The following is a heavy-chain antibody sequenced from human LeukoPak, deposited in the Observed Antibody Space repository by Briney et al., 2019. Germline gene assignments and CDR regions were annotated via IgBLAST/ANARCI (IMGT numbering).Heavy chain of an antibody. J-gene: IGHJ6*03. CDR3: ARAPGSTSPGYYYYYYYMDV. V-gene: IGHV4-59*01. CDR1: GGSISSYY. Sequence: PSETLSLTCTVSGGSISSYYWSWIRQPPGKGLEWIGYIYYSGSTNYNPSLKSRVTISVDTSKNQFSLKLSSVTAADTAVYYCARAPGSTSPGYYYYYYYMDVWGKGTTVTVSS. D-gene: IGHD2-2*01. CDR2: IYYSGST.